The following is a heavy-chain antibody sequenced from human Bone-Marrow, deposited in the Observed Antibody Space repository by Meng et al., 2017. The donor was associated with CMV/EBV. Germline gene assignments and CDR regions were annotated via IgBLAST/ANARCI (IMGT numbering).Heavy chain of an antibody. CDR3: AKLSGSGTTSSGYHYAFDS. V-gene: IGHV4-30-4*08. D-gene: IGHD3-22*01. CDR1: GDSINSGDYY. CDR2: IYYSGST. Sequence: VQLQESGPGLVKPSQTLSLTCRVSGDSINSGDYYWSWIRQPPGKGLEWIGYIYYSGSTYYNPSLESRLTISVDTSKNQFSLNLSSVTAADTAVYFCAKLSGSGTTSSGYHYAFDSWGQGTLVTVSS. J-gene: IGHJ4*02.